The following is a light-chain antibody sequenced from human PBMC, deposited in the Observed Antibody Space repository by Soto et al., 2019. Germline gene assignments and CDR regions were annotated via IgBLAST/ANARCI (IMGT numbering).Light chain of an antibody. Sequence: DIQMTQSPSTLSASVGDRVTTTCRASQSISSCLAWYQQKPCKAHELLIYDADALRCGGPSRFRGSGSGTESGLTITSRQLHDVAIVYCQHYRSISCPFGQGTKVDIK. J-gene: IGKJ1*01. CDR3: QHYRSISCP. CDR1: QSISSC. V-gene: IGKV1-5*01. CDR2: DAD.